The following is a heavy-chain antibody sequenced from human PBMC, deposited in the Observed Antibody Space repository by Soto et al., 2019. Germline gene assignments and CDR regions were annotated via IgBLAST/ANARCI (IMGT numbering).Heavy chain of an antibody. J-gene: IGHJ4*02. CDR3: AQLGLMTFSHKHYFNH. CDR1: GFSFDNYA. D-gene: IGHD3-16*01. CDR2: IKSDGSST. Sequence: EVQLLESGGDLVQPGGSLRLSCVASGFSFDNYAMSWVRQAPGKGLEWVSAIKSDGSSTYYAASVKDRFIISRYNSKNTLYLQLNSLRAEDTAVYYCAQLGLMTFSHKHYFNHWGRGTLVTVSS. V-gene: IGHV3-23*01.